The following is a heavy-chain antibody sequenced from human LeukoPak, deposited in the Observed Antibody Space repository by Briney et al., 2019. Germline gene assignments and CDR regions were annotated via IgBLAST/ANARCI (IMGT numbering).Heavy chain of an antibody. D-gene: IGHD2-21*01. CDR2: ISTDGTMA. J-gene: IGHJ4*02. CDR1: GFTFNNYE. V-gene: IGHV3-48*03. CDR3: ARETTDCGGDCYDY. Sequence: GGSLRLSCAASGFTFNNYEMNWVRQAPGKGLEWISYISTDGTMAYYAGSVRGRFTISRDNAKNSLYLRMNSLRADDTAVYYCARETTDCGGDCYDYWGQGTLATVSS.